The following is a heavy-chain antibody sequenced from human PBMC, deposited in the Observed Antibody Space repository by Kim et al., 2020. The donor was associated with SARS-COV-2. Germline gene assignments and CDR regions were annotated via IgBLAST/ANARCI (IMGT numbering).Heavy chain of an antibody. D-gene: IGHD5-18*01. CDR3: ARSKGAGVDTAMVSAFDI. V-gene: IGHV3-30*07. J-gene: IGHJ3*02. Sequence: KGRFTISRDNSKNTLYLQMNSLRAEDTAVYYCARSKGAGVDTAMVSAFDIWGQGTMVTVSS.